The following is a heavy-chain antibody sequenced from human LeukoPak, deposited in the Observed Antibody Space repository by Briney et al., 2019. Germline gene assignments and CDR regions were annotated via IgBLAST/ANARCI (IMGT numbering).Heavy chain of an antibody. J-gene: IGHJ4*02. CDR1: GGSISSSHW. D-gene: IGHD1-26*01. Sequence: SETLSLTCGVSGGSISSSHWWSWVRQPPGKGLEWVGEIHHSGSTNYNSSLKSRVTISVDKSKNQFSLKLSSMTAADTAVYYCAREFVQGSSLPYFDSWGQGTLVTVSS. CDR3: AREFVQGSSLPYFDS. V-gene: IGHV4-4*02. CDR2: IHHSGST.